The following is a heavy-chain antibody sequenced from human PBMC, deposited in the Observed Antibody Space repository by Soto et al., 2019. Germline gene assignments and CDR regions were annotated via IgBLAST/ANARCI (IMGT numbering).Heavy chain of an antibody. V-gene: IGHV3-30*18. J-gene: IGHJ4*02. D-gene: IGHD3-16*02. Sequence: QVQLVESGGGVVQPGRSLRLSCAASGFTFSSYGMHWVRQAPGKGLEWVAVISYDGSNKYYADSVKGRFTISRDNSKNTLYLQMNSLRAEDTAVYYCANPFDDYVWGSYHYWGQGTLVTVSS. CDR2: ISYDGSNK. CDR3: ANPFDDYVWGSYHY. CDR1: GFTFSSYG.